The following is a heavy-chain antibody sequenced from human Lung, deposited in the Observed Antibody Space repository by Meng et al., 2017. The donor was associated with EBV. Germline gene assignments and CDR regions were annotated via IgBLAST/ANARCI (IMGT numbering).Heavy chain of an antibody. D-gene: IGHD6-19*01. Sequence: QVPLLESGPGLVKPSKTLSLTCTVSGGSISSGDYYWSWIRQPPGKGLEWIGYIYYSGSTYYNPSLKSRVTISVDTSKNQFSLKLSSVTAADTAVYYCARLRLVWMFDYWGQGALVTVSS. CDR1: GGSISSGDYY. CDR3: ARLRLVWMFDY. V-gene: IGHV4-30-4*01. J-gene: IGHJ4*02. CDR2: IYYSGST.